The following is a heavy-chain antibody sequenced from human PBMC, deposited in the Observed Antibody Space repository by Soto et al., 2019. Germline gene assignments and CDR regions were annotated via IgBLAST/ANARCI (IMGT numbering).Heavy chain of an antibody. Sequence: EVQLVESGGGLVQPGGSLRLSCAASGFTFSSYSMNWVRQAPGQGLEWVSYISSSRSTIYYADSVKGRFTISRDNAKNSLYLHMNSLRAEDTAVYYWARGRIAAAGRWFDPWGQGTLVTVSS. CDR2: ISSSRSTI. J-gene: IGHJ5*02. V-gene: IGHV3-48*01. CDR1: GFTFSSYS. D-gene: IGHD6-13*01. CDR3: ARGRIAAAGRWFDP.